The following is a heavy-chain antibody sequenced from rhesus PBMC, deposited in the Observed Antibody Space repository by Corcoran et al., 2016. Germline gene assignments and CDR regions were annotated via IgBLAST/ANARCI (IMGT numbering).Heavy chain of an antibody. V-gene: IGHV4-127*01. D-gene: IGHD3-16*01. J-gene: IGHJ5-1*01. CDR1: GYSISSGYD. Sequence: QVQLQESGPGVVKPSATLSLTCAVSGYSISSGYDWSWIRQPPGKGLEWLGYIYGSSGSTNYNPSLKKRVTSSKDPSKNQFSLKLSSVTAADTSVYDCARRSLYRFDVWGPGVLVTVSS. CDR2: IYGSSGST. CDR3: ARRSLYRFDV.